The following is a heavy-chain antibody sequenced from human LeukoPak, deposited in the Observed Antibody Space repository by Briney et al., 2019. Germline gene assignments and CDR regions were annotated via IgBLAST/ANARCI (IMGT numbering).Heavy chain of an antibody. D-gene: IGHD6-19*01. J-gene: IGHJ4*02. CDR3: ERAITVASPVDF. CDR2: ISSSRTYT. Sequence: GGSLRLSCAAWRFPLSSYLMIWVREAPGKGVEGVAYISSSRTYTNYADSVKGRFTISRDNAKNSLFLQMNSLRAEDTAVYYCERAITVASPVDFWGQGTLVTVSS. V-gene: IGHV3-21*05. CDR1: RFPLSSYL.